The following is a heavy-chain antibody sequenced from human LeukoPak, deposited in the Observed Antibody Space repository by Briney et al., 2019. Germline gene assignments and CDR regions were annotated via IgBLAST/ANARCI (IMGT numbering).Heavy chain of an antibody. V-gene: IGHV4-4*02. CDR3: ARSRRRDCSGGSCYIDY. D-gene: IGHD2-15*01. CDR2: IYHSGST. CDR1: GGSISSSNW. Sequence: SETLSLTCAVSGGSISSSNWWSWVRQPPGKGLEWIGEIYHSGSTNYNPSLKSRVTISVDTSKNQFSLKLSSVTAADTAVYYCARSRRRDCSGGSCYIDYWGQGTLVTVSS. J-gene: IGHJ4*02.